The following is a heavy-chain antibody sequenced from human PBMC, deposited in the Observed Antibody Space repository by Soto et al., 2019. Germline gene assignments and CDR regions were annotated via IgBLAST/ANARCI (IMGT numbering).Heavy chain of an antibody. CDR1: GYTFTSYD. CDR3: ARDQTNYGMDV. J-gene: IGHJ6*02. V-gene: IGHV1-8*01. CDR2: MNPNSGNT. Sequence: QVQLVQYGAEVKKPGASVKVSCRASGYTFTSYDINWVRQATGQGLEWMGWMNPNSGNTVYAQKFQGRVTMTRNTSISTAYMELSSLRSQDTAVYYCARDQTNYGMDVWGQGTTVTVSS.